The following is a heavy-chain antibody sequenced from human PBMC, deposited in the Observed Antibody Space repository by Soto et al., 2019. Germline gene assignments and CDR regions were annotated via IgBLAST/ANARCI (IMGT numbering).Heavy chain of an antibody. CDR1: GFTFSSYG. D-gene: IGHD1-26*01. Sequence: QVQLVESGGGVVQPGRSLRLSCAASGFTFSSYGMHWVRQAPGKGLEWVAVISYDGSNKYYADSVKGRFTISRDNSKITLYLQMNSLRAEDTSVYYFARSPYSVSDLAYFDYWCQGTLVTVSS. CDR2: ISYDGSNK. J-gene: IGHJ4*02. CDR3: ARSPYSVSDLAYFDY. V-gene: IGHV3-30*03.